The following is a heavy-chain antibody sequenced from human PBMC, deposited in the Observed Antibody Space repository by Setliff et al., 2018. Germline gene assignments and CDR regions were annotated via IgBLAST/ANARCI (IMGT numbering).Heavy chain of an antibody. V-gene: IGHV1-69*05. Sequence: ASVKVSCKASGGTFSSYDISWVRQAPGQGLEWMGRIIPIFGTANYAQKFQGRVTMTTDTSTGTIYMELRSLRADDTAVYYCSRFGLYYEAVYGGGDYYYYGMDVWGQGTTVTVSS. CDR3: SRFGLYYEAVYGGGDYYYYGMDV. CDR2: IIPIFGTA. J-gene: IGHJ6*02. D-gene: IGHD3-16*01. CDR1: GGTFSSYD.